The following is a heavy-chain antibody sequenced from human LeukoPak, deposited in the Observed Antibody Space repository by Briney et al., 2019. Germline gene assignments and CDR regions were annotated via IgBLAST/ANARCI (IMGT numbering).Heavy chain of an antibody. CDR3: ARVFPGLVPTGYYYGMDV. J-gene: IGHJ6*02. D-gene: IGHD2-8*01. CDR1: GGTFSSYA. V-gene: IGHV1-69*04. Sequence: SVKVSYKASGGTFSSYAISWVRQAPGQGLEWMGRIIPILGIANYAQKFQGRVTITADKSTSTAYMELSSLRSEDTAVYYCARVFPGLVPTGYYYGMDVWGQGTTVTVSS. CDR2: IIPILGIA.